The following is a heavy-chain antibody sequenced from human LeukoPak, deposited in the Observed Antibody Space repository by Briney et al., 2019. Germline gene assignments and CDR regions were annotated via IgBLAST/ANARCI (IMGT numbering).Heavy chain of an antibody. D-gene: IGHD6-13*01. Sequence: SETLSLTCTVSGGSISSSNYYWGWIRQPPGKGLEWIGNIYYTGSTYYNPSLKSRVTVSLDTSKNQFSLKLSSVTAADTAVYYCARDHARKLAAADAFDIWGQGTMVTVSS. CDR2: IYYTGST. CDR1: GGSISSSNYY. V-gene: IGHV4-39*07. J-gene: IGHJ3*02. CDR3: ARDHARKLAAADAFDI.